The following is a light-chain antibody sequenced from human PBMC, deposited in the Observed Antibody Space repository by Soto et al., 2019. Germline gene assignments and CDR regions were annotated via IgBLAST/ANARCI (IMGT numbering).Light chain of an antibody. J-gene: IGKJ1*01. CDR2: GVF. V-gene: IGKV3-20*01. Sequence: EIVLTQSPDTLSLSPGERATLSCRASQSGSSSYLAWYQQRPGQPPRLLIYGVFTRADDIPDRFSGSGSGTDFTLTICSLQPEDFAVYFCQHYGYPQWTFGQGTKVEI. CDR3: QHYGYPQWT. CDR1: QSGSSSY.